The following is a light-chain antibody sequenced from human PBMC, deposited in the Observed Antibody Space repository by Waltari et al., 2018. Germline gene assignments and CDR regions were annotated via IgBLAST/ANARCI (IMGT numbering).Light chain of an antibody. V-gene: IGKV3-20*01. Sequence: EVVLTQSPGTLSVSPGERATLSCRASQDLHTSYLAWYQQQPGQAPRLLIYETSKRATGIPDRFSGSGSGAGFTLAISRLEPEDSAVYYCQQTYSSPPTFGLGTKVEIK. CDR1: QDLHTSY. CDR3: QQTYSSPPT. J-gene: IGKJ1*01. CDR2: ETS.